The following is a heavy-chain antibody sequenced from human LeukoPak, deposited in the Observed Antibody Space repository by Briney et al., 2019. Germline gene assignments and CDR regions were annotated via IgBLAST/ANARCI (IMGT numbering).Heavy chain of an antibody. J-gene: IGHJ4*02. CDR3: TRVRGYSYGFGS. CDR2: SYYRSRWYN. Sequence: SQTLSLTCAISGDFVSGNSATWNWIRQSPSRGLEWLGRSYYRSRWYNDYAVSVKSRITINADTSKNQFSLQLTSVTPEDTAVYYCTRVRGYSYGFGSWGQGTLITVSS. D-gene: IGHD5-18*01. V-gene: IGHV6-1*01. CDR1: GDFVSGNSAT.